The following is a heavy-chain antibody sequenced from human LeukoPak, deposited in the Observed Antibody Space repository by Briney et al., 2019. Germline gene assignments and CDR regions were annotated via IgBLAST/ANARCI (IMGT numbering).Heavy chain of an antibody. J-gene: IGHJ4*02. Sequence: GGSLRLSRAASGFTFSVYWMTWVRQAPGKGLEWVANIKQDGSEKFYVDSVKGRFTISRDNAKNSLYLQMNSLSAEDTAVYYCARDTVEIDYWGQGTLVTVFS. CDR2: IKQDGSEK. D-gene: IGHD4-17*01. CDR3: ARDTVEIDY. V-gene: IGHV3-7*01. CDR1: GFTFSVYW.